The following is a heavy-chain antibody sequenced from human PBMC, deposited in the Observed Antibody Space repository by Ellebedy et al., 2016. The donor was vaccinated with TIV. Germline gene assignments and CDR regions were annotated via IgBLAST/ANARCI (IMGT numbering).Heavy chain of an antibody. V-gene: IGHV3-48*02. CDR1: GFTFSSYS. CDR2: ISSSSSTI. CDR3: ARRGSHRGYYYGMDV. D-gene: IGHD3-10*01. Sequence: GGSLRLXXAASGFTFSSYSMNWVRQAPGKGLEWVSYISSSSSTIYYADSVKGRFTISRDNAKNSLYLQMNSLRDEDTAVYYCARRGSHRGYYYGMDVWGQGTTVTVSS. J-gene: IGHJ6*02.